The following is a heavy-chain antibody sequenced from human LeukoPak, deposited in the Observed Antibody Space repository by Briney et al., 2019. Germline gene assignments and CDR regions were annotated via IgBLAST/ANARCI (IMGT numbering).Heavy chain of an antibody. CDR2: IYHSGST. V-gene: IGHV4-30-2*01. Sequence: SETLSFTCAVSGGSISSGGYSWSWIRQPPGKGLEWIGYIYHSGSTYYNPSLKSRVTISVDRSKNQFSLKLSSVTAADTAVYYCARGGDYYDSSGPRVAFDYWGQGTLVTVSS. CDR1: GGSISSGGYS. J-gene: IGHJ4*02. D-gene: IGHD3-22*01. CDR3: ARGGDYYDSSGPRVAFDY.